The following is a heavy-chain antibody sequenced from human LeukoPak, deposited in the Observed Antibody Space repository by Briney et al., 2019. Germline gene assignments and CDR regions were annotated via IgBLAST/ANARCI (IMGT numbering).Heavy chain of an antibody. CDR2: TYYRSKWYN. V-gene: IGHV6-1*01. D-gene: IGHD5-18*01. CDR3: AVDTGYSRDFDS. J-gene: IGHJ4*02. Sequence: SQTLSPTCAISGDSVSSNSAAWNWIRQSPSRGLEWLGRTYYRSKWYNDYAISVKSRITINPDTSKNQFSLQLNSVTPEDTAVYYCAVDTGYSRDFDSWGQGTLVTVSS. CDR1: GDSVSSNSAA.